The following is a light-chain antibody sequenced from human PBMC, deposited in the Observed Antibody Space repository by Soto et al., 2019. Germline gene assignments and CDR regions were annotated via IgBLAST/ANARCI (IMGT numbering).Light chain of an antibody. CDR3: QQYHTWPVT. J-gene: IGKJ4*01. Sequence: IVMTQSPATLSVSPGERVTFSCRASQGINRKLAWYQHKAGQAPRLLISGASTGATGIPARFSGSGSGTEFTHTINSLQSEDSAVYYCQQYHTWPVTFGGGTKVEI. V-gene: IGKV3-15*01. CDR1: QGINRK. CDR2: GAS.